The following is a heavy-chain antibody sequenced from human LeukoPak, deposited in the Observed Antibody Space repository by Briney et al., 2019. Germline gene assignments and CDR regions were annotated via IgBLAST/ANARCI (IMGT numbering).Heavy chain of an antibody. J-gene: IGHJ4*02. CDR1: GYSISSGYY. Sequence: SKTLSLTCTVSGYSISSGYYWSWIRQPPGKGLEWIGYIYYSGSTNYNPSLKSRVTISVDTSKNQFSLKLNSVTAADTAVYYCARRIRMIDQAYYFDYWGQGTLVTVSS. D-gene: IGHD2/OR15-2a*01. V-gene: IGHV4-61*01. CDR3: ARRIRMIDQAYYFDY. CDR2: IYYSGST.